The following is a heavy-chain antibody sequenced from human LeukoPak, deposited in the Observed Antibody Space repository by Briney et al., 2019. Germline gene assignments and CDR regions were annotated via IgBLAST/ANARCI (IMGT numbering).Heavy chain of an antibody. J-gene: IGHJ4*02. CDR1: GGTFSTYA. D-gene: IGHD3-3*01. CDR3: ATGIGTLWSGYYHDY. CDR2: IIPVLGVA. Sequence: SVKVSCTASGGTFSTYAISWVRQAPGQGLEWMGRIIPVLGVANYAQKFQGRVTISADKSTSTAYMEVSSLRSEDTAVYYCATGIGTLWSGYYHDYWGQGTLVTVSS. V-gene: IGHV1-69*04.